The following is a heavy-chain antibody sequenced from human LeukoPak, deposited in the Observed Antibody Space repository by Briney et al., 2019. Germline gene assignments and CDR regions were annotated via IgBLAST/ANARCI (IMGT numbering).Heavy chain of an antibody. J-gene: IGHJ3*02. CDR3: ASTPSPSAVFGVVIDAFDI. Sequence: SETLSLTCTVSGGSISSYYWSWIRQPPGKGLEWIGYIYYSGSTNYNPSLKSRVTISVDTSKNPFSLKLSSVTAADTAVYYCASTPSPSAVFGVVIDAFDIWGQGTMVILSS. D-gene: IGHD3-3*01. CDR1: GGSISSYY. V-gene: IGHV4-59*01. CDR2: IYYSGST.